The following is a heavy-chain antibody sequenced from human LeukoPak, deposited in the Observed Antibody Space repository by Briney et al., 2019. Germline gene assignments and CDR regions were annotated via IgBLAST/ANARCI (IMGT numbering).Heavy chain of an antibody. V-gene: IGHV1-46*03. D-gene: IGHD3-3*01. Sequence: ASVKVSCKASGGTFSSYAISWVRQAPGQGLEWMGLINPSGGSTSYAQKFQGRVTMTRDTSTSTVYMELSSLRSEDTAVYYCARGAFTIFGVVIIRQWFDPWGQGTLVTVSS. CDR2: INPSGGST. CDR1: GGTFSSYA. CDR3: ARGAFTIFGVVIIRQWFDP. J-gene: IGHJ5*02.